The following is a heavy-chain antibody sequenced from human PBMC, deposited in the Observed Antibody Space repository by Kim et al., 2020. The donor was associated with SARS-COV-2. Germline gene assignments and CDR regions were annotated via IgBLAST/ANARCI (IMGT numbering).Heavy chain of an antibody. CDR3: ARVDYYGGNSQEFGSFDY. CDR1: GGSISSGGYY. V-gene: IGHV4-31*03. J-gene: IGHJ4*02. Sequence: SETLSLTCTVSGGSISSGGYYWSWIRQHPGKGLEWIGYIYYSGSTYYNPSLKSRVTISVDTSKNQFSLKLSSVTAADTAVYYCARVDYYGGNSQEFGSFDYWGQGTLVTVSS. CDR2: IYYSGST. D-gene: IGHD4-17*01.